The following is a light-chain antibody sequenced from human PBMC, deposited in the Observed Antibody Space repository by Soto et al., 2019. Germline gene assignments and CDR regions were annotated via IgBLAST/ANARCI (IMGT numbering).Light chain of an antibody. J-gene: IGLJ1*01. CDR3: SSYTSSSTPFV. CDR2: DVS. Sequence: QSVLTQPASVSGSPGQSITISCTGASSDVGGYSYVSWYQQHPGKAPKLMIYDVSDRPSGVSNRFSGSKSGNTASLTISGLQDEDEADYFCSSYTSSSTPFVFGTGTKVTVL. V-gene: IGLV2-14*03. CDR1: SSDVGGYSY.